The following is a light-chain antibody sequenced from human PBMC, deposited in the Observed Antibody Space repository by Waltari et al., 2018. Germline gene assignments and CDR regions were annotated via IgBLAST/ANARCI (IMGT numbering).Light chain of an antibody. V-gene: IGKV1-12*01. Sequence: DIQMTQSPSSVSASVGARVTITRRASQGISNWLAWYQQKPGKAPNLLVYSASNLQSGVPSRFSGSGSGTDFTLTISSLQPEDFATYYCQQTSTFPVTFGGGTEVEF. CDR2: SAS. J-gene: IGKJ4*02. CDR1: QGISNW. CDR3: QQTSTFPVT.